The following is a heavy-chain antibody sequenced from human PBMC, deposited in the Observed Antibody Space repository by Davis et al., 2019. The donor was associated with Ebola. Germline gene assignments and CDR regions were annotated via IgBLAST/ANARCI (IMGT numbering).Heavy chain of an antibody. Sequence: KVSCKGSGYSFTSYWIGWVRQKPGKGLEWMGTIYPGDSDTRYNPSFQGQVTISADRSISTAYLQWISLKASDTARYYCARFGEGGDYGDFWGQGILVTVSS. J-gene: IGHJ4*02. CDR1: GYSFTSYW. V-gene: IGHV5-51*01. CDR3: ARFGEGGDYGDF. D-gene: IGHD4-17*01. CDR2: IYPGDSDT.